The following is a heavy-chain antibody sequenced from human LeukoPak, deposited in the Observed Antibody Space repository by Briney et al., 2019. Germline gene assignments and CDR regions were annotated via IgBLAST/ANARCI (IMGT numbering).Heavy chain of an antibody. D-gene: IGHD2/OR15-2a*01. V-gene: IGHV3-43D*03. CDR3: AKERAARGRGNYFYMDV. J-gene: IGHJ6*03. CDR1: GFTFGSYA. Sequence: PGGSLRLSCAASGFTFGSYAMHWVRQAPGKGLEWVSHITWDGGSTHYADSVEGRFTISRDNRENSLYLQMNSLRPQDTALYYCAKERAARGRGNYFYMDVWGKGTTVTVSS. CDR2: ITWDGGST.